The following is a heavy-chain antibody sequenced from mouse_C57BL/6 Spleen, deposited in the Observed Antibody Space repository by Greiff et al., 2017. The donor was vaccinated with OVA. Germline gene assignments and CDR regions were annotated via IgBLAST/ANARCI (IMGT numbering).Heavy chain of an antibody. Sequence: VQLQQPGAELVRPGTSVKLSCKASGYTFTSYWMHWVKQRPGHGLEWIGVIDPSDSYTNYNQKFKGKATLTVDTSSSTAYMQLSSLTSEDSAVYYCARSRDYDGTWFAYWGKGTLVTVSA. CDR2: IDPSDSYT. CDR3: ARSRDYDGTWFAY. J-gene: IGHJ3*01. V-gene: IGHV1-59*01. CDR1: GYTFTSYW. D-gene: IGHD2-4*01.